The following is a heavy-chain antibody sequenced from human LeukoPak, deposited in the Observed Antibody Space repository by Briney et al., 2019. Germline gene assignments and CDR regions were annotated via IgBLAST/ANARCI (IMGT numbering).Heavy chain of an antibody. V-gene: IGHV4-31*03. J-gene: IGHJ5*02. Sequence: SQTLSLTCNVSGGSISSGGYYWSWIRQHPGKGLEWIGYIYYSGSTYYNPSLKSRVTISVDTSKNQFSLKLSSVTAADTAVYYCARDRGYDFWSGYYTGPWFDPWGQGTLVTVSS. CDR2: IYYSGST. CDR1: GGSISSGGYY. CDR3: ARDRGYDFWSGYYTGPWFDP. D-gene: IGHD3-3*01.